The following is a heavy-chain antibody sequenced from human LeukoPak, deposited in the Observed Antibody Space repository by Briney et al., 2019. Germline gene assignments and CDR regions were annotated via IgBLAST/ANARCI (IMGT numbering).Heavy chain of an antibody. CDR3: ARSPVGVRKKHDF. V-gene: IGHV1-8*01. J-gene: IGHJ4*02. D-gene: IGHD3-10*01. Sequence: ASVKVSCKASGYTFTSYDINWVRQATGQGLEWMGWMNPTSGHTGYAQNFQGRVTMTRDTSITTAYMELNSLTCEDTAAYYCARSPVGVRKKHDFWGQGTLVIVSS. CDR1: GYTFTSYD. CDR2: MNPTSGHT.